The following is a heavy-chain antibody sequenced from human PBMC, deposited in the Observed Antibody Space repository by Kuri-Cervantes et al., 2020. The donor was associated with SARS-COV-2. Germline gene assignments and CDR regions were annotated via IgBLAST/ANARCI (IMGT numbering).Heavy chain of an antibody. CDR1: GDSVADSP. J-gene: IGHJ4*02. D-gene: IGHD4-17*01. CDR2: IYTTGTT. Sequence: SETLSLTCSVSGDSVADSPWSWVRQPAGKGLEWIGHIYTTGTTYYNPSLKSRVIVSVDTSKNQFSLKLSSVTAADTAVYYCARADPVTHLFDYWGQGTLVTVSS. CDR3: ARADPVTHLFDY. V-gene: IGHV4-4*07.